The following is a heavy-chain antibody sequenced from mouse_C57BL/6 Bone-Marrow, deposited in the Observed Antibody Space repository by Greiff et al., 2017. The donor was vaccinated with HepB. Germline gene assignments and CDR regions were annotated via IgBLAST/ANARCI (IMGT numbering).Heavy chain of an antibody. V-gene: IGHV5-4*01. D-gene: IGHD2-2*01. Sequence: EVKVVDSGGGLVKPGGSLKLSCAASGFTFSSYAMSWVRQTPEKRLEWVATISDGGSYTYYPDNVKGRFTISRDNAKNNLYLQMSHLKSEDTAMYYCARDGSLWYFDVWGTGTTVTVSS. CDR2: ISDGGSYT. CDR3: ARDGSLWYFDV. J-gene: IGHJ1*03. CDR1: GFTFSSYA.